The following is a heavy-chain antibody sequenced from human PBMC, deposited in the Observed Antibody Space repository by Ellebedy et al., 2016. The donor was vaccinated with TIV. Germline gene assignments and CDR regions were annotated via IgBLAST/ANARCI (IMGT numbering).Heavy chain of an antibody. J-gene: IGHJ5*02. Sequence: AASVKVSCKASGYIFTDYFIHWVRQAPGQGLEWVGMIKPSGDNSTYELRFQGRPAMTVDASTATVFLELTSLRTDDTAIYYCARDGNWNYARFDPWGQGTLVTVSS. CDR2: IKPSGDNS. V-gene: IGHV1-46*01. D-gene: IGHD1-7*01. CDR3: ARDGNWNYARFDP. CDR1: GYIFTDYF.